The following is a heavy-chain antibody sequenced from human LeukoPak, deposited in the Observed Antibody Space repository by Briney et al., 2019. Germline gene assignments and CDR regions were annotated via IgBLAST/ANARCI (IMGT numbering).Heavy chain of an antibody. CDR3: ARSYYDFWSGVTPVGY. D-gene: IGHD3-3*01. J-gene: IGHJ4*02. CDR2: MNPNSGNT. CDR1: GYTFTSYD. Sequence: ASVKVSCKASGYTFTSYDINWVRQATGQGLEWRGWMNPNSGNTGYAQKLQGRVTMTRNTSISTAYMELSSLRSEDTAVYYCARSYYDFWSGVTPVGYWGQGTLVTVSS. V-gene: IGHV1-8*01.